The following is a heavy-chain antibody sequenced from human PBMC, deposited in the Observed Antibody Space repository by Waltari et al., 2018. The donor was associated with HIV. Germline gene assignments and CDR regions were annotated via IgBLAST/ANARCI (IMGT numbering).Heavy chain of an antibody. Sequence: QLQLQESGPGLVKPSETLSLTCTVSGGSISSSSYYWGWIRQPPGKGLEWIGSIYYSGSTYYNPSLKSRVTISVDTSKNQFSLKLSSVTAADTAVYYCARRRFLEWLLDYWGQGTLVTVSS. CDR1: GGSISSSSYY. CDR2: IYYSGST. CDR3: ARRRFLEWLLDY. V-gene: IGHV4-39*01. D-gene: IGHD3-3*01. J-gene: IGHJ4*02.